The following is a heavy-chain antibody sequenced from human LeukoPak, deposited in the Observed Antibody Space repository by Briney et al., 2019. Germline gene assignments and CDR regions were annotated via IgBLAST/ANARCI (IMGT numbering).Heavy chain of an antibody. J-gene: IGHJ5*02. Sequence: SETLSLTCTVSGGSISSYYWSWIRQPAGKGLEWIGRIYTSGSTNYNPSLKSRVTISVDKSKNQFSLKLSSVTAADTAVYYCARGPPYSGSSKRGGGFDPWGQGTLVTVSS. V-gene: IGHV4-4*07. CDR3: ARGPPYSGSSKRGGGFDP. CDR2: IYTSGST. D-gene: IGHD1-26*01. CDR1: GGSISSYY.